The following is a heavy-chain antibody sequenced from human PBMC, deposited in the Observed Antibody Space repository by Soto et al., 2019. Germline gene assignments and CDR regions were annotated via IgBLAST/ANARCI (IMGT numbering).Heavy chain of an antibody. CDR1: GFTFSSYG. Sequence: QVQLVESGGGVVQPGRSLRLSCAASGFTFSSYGMHWVRQAPGKGLEWVAVISYDGSNKYYADSVKGRFTISRDNSKNTLYLQMNSRRAEDTAVYYCGEERVKVTVTTPLDYWGQGTLVTVSS. J-gene: IGHJ4*02. CDR2: ISYDGSNK. D-gene: IGHD4-17*01. V-gene: IGHV3-30*18. CDR3: GEERVKVTVTTPLDY.